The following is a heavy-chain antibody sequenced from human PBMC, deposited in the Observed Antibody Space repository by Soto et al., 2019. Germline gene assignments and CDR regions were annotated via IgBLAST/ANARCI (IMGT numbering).Heavy chain of an antibody. CDR2: IYYSGST. D-gene: IGHD1-26*01. CDR3: ARQWGRTFDY. CDR1: GGSISSSSFF. Sequence: ETLSLTCAVSGGSISSSSFFWGWIRQPPGKGLEWIGSIYYSGSTYYNPSLKSRVTVSVDTSKNQFSLKLNSVTAADTAVYYCARQWGRTFDYWGQGTLVTVSS. V-gene: IGHV4-39*01. J-gene: IGHJ4*02.